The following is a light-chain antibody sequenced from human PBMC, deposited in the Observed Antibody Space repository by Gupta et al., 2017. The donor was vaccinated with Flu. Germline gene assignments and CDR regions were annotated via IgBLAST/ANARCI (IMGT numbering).Light chain of an antibody. CDR3: GSYAGSKNFV. Sequence: QSALTPPPSASGSPGPSVTISCTGTSNDVGGYKFVSWYQQHPGKAPNLIIYEVNKRPSGVPDRVSASKSGNTASLTVSGLQAEDEADDYCGSYAGSKNFVFGTGTKVTVL. CDR2: EVN. V-gene: IGLV2-8*01. CDR1: SNDVGGYKF. J-gene: IGLJ1*01.